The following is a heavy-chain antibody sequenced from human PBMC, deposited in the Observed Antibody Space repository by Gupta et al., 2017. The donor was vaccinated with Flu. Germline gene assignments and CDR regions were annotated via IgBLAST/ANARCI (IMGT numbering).Heavy chain of an antibody. D-gene: IGHD1-26*01. V-gene: IGHV1-3*01. J-gene: IGHJ3*02. CDR2: SNDGNGNT. CDR1: SYA. CDR3: ARAAQGGSYSDAFDI. Sequence: SYAMQWVRQAPGQRLEGMGWSNDGNGNTKYSQKFQGRVTITRDTAASTAYMELRSLRSEDTAVYYCARAAQGGSYSDAFDIGGQGTMVTVSS.